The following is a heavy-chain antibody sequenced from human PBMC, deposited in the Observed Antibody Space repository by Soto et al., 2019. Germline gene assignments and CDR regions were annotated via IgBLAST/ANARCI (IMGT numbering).Heavy chain of an antibody. J-gene: IGHJ4*02. V-gene: IGHV4-61*01. CDR1: AGSVIRGSYY. CDR3: ARVPQEYYYESRDN. D-gene: IGHD3-22*01. CDR2: IYYSGST. Sequence: DTRSLTCTVCAGSVIRGSYYWSWIRQPPGKGLEWIGYIYYSGSTNYNPSLKSRVTISVDTSKNQFSLKLSSVTAADTAVYYCARVPQEYYYESRDNWGQGTLVTVSS.